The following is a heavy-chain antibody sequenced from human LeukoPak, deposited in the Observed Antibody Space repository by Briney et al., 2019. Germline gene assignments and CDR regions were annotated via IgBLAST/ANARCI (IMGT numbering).Heavy chain of an antibody. V-gene: IGHV1-2*02. CDR3: ARGTGEDPATFDY. D-gene: IGHD7-27*01. Sequence: ASVKVSCRASGYTFTSYYMHWVRQAPGQGLEWMGWINPNSGGTNYAQKFQGRVTMTRDTSISTAYMELSRLRSDDTAVYYCARGTGEDPATFDYWGQGTLVTVSS. CDR1: GYTFTSYY. J-gene: IGHJ4*02. CDR2: INPNSGGT.